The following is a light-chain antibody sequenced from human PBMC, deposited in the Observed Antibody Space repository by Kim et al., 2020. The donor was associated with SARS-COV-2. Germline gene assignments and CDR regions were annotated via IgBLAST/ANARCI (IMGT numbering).Light chain of an antibody. CDR1: GTNIGADYN. CDR2: GNS. Sequence: QRVNTTCTGSGTNIGADYNVHWYQQRPGTAPKRLIYGNSNRPSGVPARFSGSKSGTAASLAITGLQAEDEADYYYQSYDSSLSAVVFGGGTQLTVL. J-gene: IGLJ2*01. V-gene: IGLV1-40*01. CDR3: QSYDSSLSAVV.